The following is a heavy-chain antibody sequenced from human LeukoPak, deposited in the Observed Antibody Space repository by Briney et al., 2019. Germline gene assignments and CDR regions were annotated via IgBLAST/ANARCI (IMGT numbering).Heavy chain of an antibody. Sequence: GGSLRLSCAASGFTFSRYAMSWVRQPPGKGLEWVSVMSDSGGITYYADSVKGRFTTSRDNSKNTLYLQMNSLRAEDTAVYYCVKGASDGCYAPSHIWGQGTTVTVSS. D-gene: IGHD2-15*01. V-gene: IGHV3-23*01. CDR3: VKGASDGCYAPSHI. CDR1: GFTFSRYA. J-gene: IGHJ3*02. CDR2: MSDSGGIT.